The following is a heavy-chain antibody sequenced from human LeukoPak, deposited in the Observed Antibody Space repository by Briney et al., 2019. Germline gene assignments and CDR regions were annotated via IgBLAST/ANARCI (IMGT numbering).Heavy chain of an antibody. CDR2: INPSGGST. Sequence: GASVKVSCKASGYTFTSYYMHWVRQAPGQGLEWMGIINPSGGSTTYAQKFQGRVTMTRDTSTSTVYMELSSLRSEDTAVYYCTRAPDNDFYDSSGSDYWGQGTLVTVSS. CDR1: GYTFTSYY. D-gene: IGHD3-22*01. V-gene: IGHV1-46*01. CDR3: TRAPDNDFYDSSGSDY. J-gene: IGHJ4*02.